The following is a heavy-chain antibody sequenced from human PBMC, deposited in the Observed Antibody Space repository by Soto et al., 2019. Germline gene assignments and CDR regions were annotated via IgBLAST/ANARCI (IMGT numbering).Heavy chain of an antibody. CDR1: GGSISSSTYY. CDR3: AGGLSSGWYYFDY. D-gene: IGHD6-19*01. J-gene: IGHJ4*01. V-gene: IGHV4-39*01. CDR2: IYYIGST. Sequence: QLQLQESGPGLVKPSETLSLTCSVSGGSISSSTYYWGWISQPPGKGLEWIGSIYYIGSTYYNPSLMSRVTISVDTSKTQFSLKLSSVTAADTAVYYCAGGLSSGWYYFDYWGQGSLVPVSS.